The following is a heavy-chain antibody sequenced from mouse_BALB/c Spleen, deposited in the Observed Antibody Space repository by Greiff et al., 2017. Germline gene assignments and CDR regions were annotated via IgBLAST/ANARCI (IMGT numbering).Heavy chain of an antibody. Sequence: DVKLVESGGGLVQPGGSRKLSCAASGFTFSSFGMHWVRQAPEKGLEWVAYISSVSSTIYYADTVKGRFTISRDNPKNTLFLQMTSLRSEDTAMYYCARDGYFYYFDYWGQGTTLTVSS. CDR2: ISSVSSTI. D-gene: IGHD2-3*01. CDR3: ARDGYFYYFDY. V-gene: IGHV5-17*02. J-gene: IGHJ2*01. CDR1: GFTFSSFG.